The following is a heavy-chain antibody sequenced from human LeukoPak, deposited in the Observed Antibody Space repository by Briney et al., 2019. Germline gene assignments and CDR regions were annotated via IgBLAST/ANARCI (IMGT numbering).Heavy chain of an antibody. D-gene: IGHD1-26*01. V-gene: IGHV3-23*01. CDR2: ISGSVGST. Sequence: GGSLRLSCAASGFTFSSYAMSWVRQAPGKGLEWVSAISGSVGSTYYADSVKGRFTISRDNSKNTLYLQMNSLRAEDSAVYYCAKETRSYYGNFDYWGQGTLVTVSS. CDR3: AKETRSYYGNFDY. CDR1: GFTFSSYA. J-gene: IGHJ4*02.